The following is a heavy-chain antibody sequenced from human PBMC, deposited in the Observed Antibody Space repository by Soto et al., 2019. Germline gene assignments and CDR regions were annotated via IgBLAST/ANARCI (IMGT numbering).Heavy chain of an antibody. CDR3: ARRPVATIHYYYYYMDV. V-gene: IGHV3-74*01. D-gene: IGHD5-12*01. CDR1: GFTSSSYW. CDR2: INSDGSST. Sequence: GGSLRLSCAASGFTSSSYWMHWVRQAPGKGLVWVSRINSDGSSTSYADSVKGRFTISRDNAKNTLYLQMNSLRAEDTAVYYCARRPVATIHYYYYYMDVWGKGTTVTVSS. J-gene: IGHJ6*03.